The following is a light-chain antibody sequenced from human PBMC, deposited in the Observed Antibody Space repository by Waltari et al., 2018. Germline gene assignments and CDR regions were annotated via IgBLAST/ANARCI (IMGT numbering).Light chain of an antibody. CDR3: TSYTSSATLV. V-gene: IGLV2-14*01. J-gene: IGLJ3*02. CDR1: SSAVGGSNP. Sequence: QSALTQPASVSGSPGQSIAISCTGTSSAVGGSNPVSWYRHPPGEAPNLMIYDVTNRPSGVSDRFSGSKSGNTASLTISGLQAEDEADYYCTSYTSSATLVFGGGTKLTVL. CDR2: DVT.